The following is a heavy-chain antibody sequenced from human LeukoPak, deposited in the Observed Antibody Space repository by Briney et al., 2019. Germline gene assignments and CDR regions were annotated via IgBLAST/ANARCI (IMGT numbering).Heavy chain of an antibody. CDR1: GGSFSGYY. J-gene: IGHJ6*03. CDR3: ARGWAFGSSWYVNYYYYMDV. D-gene: IGHD6-13*01. V-gene: IGHV4-34*01. Sequence: PSGTLSLTCAVYGGSFSGYYWSWIRQPPGKGLEWIGEINHSGSTNYNPSLKSRVTISVDTSKNQFSLKLSSVTAADTAVYYCARGWAFGSSWYVNYYYYMDVWGKGTTVTVSS. CDR2: INHSGST.